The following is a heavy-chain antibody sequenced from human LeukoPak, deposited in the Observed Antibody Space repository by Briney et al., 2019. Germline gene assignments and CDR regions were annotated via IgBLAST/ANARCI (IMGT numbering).Heavy chain of an antibody. J-gene: IGHJ6*02. CDR2: LNFDGSDT. CDR1: GFTFRSYW. V-gene: IGHV3-74*01. D-gene: IGHD5-12*01. CDR3: ARVPGGSYGMDV. Sequence: GGSLRLSCATSGFTFRSYWMHWVRQAPGKGLVWVSRLNFDGSDTSYADSVKGRFTISRDNAKNTLYLQMNSLRAEDTAVYYCARVPGGSYGMDVWSQGTTVTVSS.